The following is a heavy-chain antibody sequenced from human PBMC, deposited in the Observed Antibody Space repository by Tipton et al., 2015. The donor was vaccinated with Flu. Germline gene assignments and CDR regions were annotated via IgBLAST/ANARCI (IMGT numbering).Heavy chain of an antibody. Sequence: CAASGFTFDDYAMHWVRQAPGKGLEWVSLINGDGSRTYYADSVKGRFTISRDNSKNSLYLQMNGLRTEDTALYYCAKDGPRPSSPSPNVIYFYYYGMDAWGQGTTVTVS. CDR3: AKDGPRPSSPSPNVIYFYYYGMDA. V-gene: IGHV3-43*02. CDR2: INGDGSRT. D-gene: IGHD2-2*01. J-gene: IGHJ6*02. CDR1: GFTFDDYA.